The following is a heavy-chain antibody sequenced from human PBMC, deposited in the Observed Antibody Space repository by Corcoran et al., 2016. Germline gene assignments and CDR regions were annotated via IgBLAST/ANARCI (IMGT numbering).Heavy chain of an antibody. CDR2: INPNSGGT. V-gene: IGHV1-2*02. J-gene: IGHJ4*02. CDR1: GYTFTGYY. Sequence: QVQLVQSGAEVKKPGASVKVSCKASGYTFTGYYMHWVRQAPGQGLEWMGWINPNSGGTNYAQKFQGRVTMTRDTSISTAYMELSRLRSDDTAVYYCEREIVDTAMVSGNRGIDYWGQGTLVTVSS. D-gene: IGHD5-18*01. CDR3: EREIVDTAMVSGNRGIDY.